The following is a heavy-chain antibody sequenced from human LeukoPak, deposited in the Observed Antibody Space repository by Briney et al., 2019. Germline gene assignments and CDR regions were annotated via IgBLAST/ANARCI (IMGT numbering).Heavy chain of an antibody. J-gene: IGHJ5*02. Sequence: SETLSLTCTVSGGSISSGDYYWSWIRQPPGKGLEWIGYIYYSGSTYYNPSLKSRVTISVDTSKNQFSLKLSSVTAADTAVYYCARAAAYCSSTSCYGQNWFDPWGQGTLVTVSS. CDR1: GGSISSGDYY. CDR2: IYYSGST. D-gene: IGHD2-2*01. V-gene: IGHV4-30-4*08. CDR3: ARAAAYCSSTSCYGQNWFDP.